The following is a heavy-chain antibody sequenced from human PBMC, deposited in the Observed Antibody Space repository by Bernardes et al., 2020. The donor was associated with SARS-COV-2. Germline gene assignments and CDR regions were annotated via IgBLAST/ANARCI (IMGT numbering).Heavy chain of an antibody. CDR1: GFNFDDYV. CDR2: ISWNSGGI. V-gene: IGHV3-9*01. D-gene: IGHD3-10*01. Sequence: GGSLRLSCVGSGFNFDDYVMHWVRQAPGKGLEWVAGISWNSGGINYADSVKGRFTISRDNGRNSLYLQMNNLRPEDTALYYCAKDLSKVRYYYGMDVWGQGIKVTVS. J-gene: IGHJ6*02. CDR3: AKDLSKVRYYYGMDV.